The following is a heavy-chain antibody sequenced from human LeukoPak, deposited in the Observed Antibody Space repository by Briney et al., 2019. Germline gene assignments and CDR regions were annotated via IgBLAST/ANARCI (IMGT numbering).Heavy chain of an antibody. Sequence: SETLSLTCTVSGASVSSNDYFWNWIRQPPGKGLEWIGEINHSGSTNYNPSLKSRVTISVDTSKNQFSLKLSSVTAADTAVYYCARGRAAAGDFDYWGQGTLVTVSS. CDR1: GASVSSNDYF. CDR2: INHSGST. V-gene: IGHV4-34*01. J-gene: IGHJ4*02. CDR3: ARGRAAAGDFDY. D-gene: IGHD6-13*01.